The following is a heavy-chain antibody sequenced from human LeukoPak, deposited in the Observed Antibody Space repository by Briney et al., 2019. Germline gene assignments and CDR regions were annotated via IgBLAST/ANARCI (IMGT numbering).Heavy chain of an antibody. J-gene: IGHJ4*02. V-gene: IGHV4-4*02. CDR1: GGSISSSNW. CDR2: IYHSGST. Sequence: PSATLSLTCAVSGGSISSSNWWSWVRQPPGKGLEWIGEIYHSGSTNYNPSLKSRVTISVDKSKNQFSLKLSSVTAADTAVYYCARGVSYSYGPDYYFDYWGQGTLVTVSS. D-gene: IGHD5-18*01. CDR3: ARGVSYSYGPDYYFDY.